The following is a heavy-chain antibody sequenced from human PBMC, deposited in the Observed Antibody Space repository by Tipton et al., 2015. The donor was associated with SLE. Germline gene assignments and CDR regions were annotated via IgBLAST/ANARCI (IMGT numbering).Heavy chain of an antibody. CDR1: GGPLNHGGYY. CDR3: AGHLGVIVAFEV. J-gene: IGHJ3*01. CDR2: ITYSGHT. D-gene: IGHD3-10*01. Sequence: TLSLTCTVSGGPLNHGGYYWNYIRQHPGEGLEWIGHITYSGHTLYNPSLQSRVTISVDTSKNQFSLKLTSVTAADTAVYYCAGHLGVIVAFEVWGQGTVLTVSS. V-gene: IGHV4-31*03.